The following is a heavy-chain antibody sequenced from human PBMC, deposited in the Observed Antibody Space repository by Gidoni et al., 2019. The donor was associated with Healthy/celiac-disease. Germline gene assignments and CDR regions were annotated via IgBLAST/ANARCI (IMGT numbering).Heavy chain of an antibody. V-gene: IGHV3-30-3*01. J-gene: IGHJ4*02. D-gene: IGHD2-15*01. CDR1: GFTFRSYA. CDR2: ISYDGSNK. Sequence: QVQLVESGGGVVPPGRSLRLSCAASGFTFRSYAMHWVRQAPGKGLEWVAVISYDGSNKYYADSVKGRFTISRDNSKNTLYLQMNSLRAEDTAVYYCAREAVVVVVAALDRWGQGTLVTVSS. CDR3: AREAVVVVVAALDR.